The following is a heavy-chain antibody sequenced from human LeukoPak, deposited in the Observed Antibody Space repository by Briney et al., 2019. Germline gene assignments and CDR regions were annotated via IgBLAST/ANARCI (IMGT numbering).Heavy chain of an antibody. CDR3: ARNFGGGDSSGPYY. CDR1: GFTFSSYW. V-gene: IGHV3-7*03. J-gene: IGHJ4*02. Sequence: GSLRLSCAASGFTFSSYWMSWVRQAPGKGLEWVANIKQDGSEKYYVDSVKGRFTISRDNAKNSLYLQVNSLRAEDTALYYCARNFGGGDSSGPYYWGQGTLVTVSS. D-gene: IGHD3-22*01. CDR2: IKQDGSEK.